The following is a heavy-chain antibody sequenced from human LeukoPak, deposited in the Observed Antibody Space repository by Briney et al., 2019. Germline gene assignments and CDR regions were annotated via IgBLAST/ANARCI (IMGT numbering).Heavy chain of an antibody. Sequence: GASVKVSCRASGYTFTSYGISWVRLAPGHGLEWMGWISAYNGNRKYEKKLQGRVTMTTDTATSTAYMELSSLRADDTAVYYCARGDRLVYYYYMDVWGKGTTVTISS. CDR3: ARGDRLVYYYYMDV. CDR2: ISAYNGNR. D-gene: IGHD6-19*01. CDR1: GYTFTSYG. V-gene: IGHV1-18*01. J-gene: IGHJ6*03.